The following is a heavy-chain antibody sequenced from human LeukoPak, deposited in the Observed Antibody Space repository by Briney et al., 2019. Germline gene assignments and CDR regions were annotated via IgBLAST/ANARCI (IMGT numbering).Heavy chain of an antibody. D-gene: IGHD2-2*01. CDR1: GGSISSYY. V-gene: IGHV4-59*08. CDR3: ARHGEMVVVEGRGFDY. Sequence: SETLSLTCTVSGGSISSYYWSWIRQPPGKGLEWIGYIYYSGSTNYNPSLKSRVTISIDTSKNQFSLKLSSVTAADTAVYYCARHGEMVVVEGRGFDYWGQGTLVTVSS. CDR2: IYYSGST. J-gene: IGHJ4*02.